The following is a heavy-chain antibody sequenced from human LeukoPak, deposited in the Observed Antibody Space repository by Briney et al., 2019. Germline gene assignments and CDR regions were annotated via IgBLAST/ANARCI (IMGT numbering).Heavy chain of an antibody. V-gene: IGHV3-30*02. CDR1: GFTFSSYG. CDR2: IRYDGSNK. CDR3: AKDPTHFRVWDDYDNTRLNY. J-gene: IGHJ4*02. D-gene: IGHD3-22*01. Sequence: GGSLRLSCAASGFTFSSYGMHWVRQAPGKGLEWVAFIRYDGSNKYYADPVKGRFTISRDNSKNTVYLQMNSLRAEDTAVYYCAKDPTHFRVWDDYDNTRLNYWGQGTLVTVSS.